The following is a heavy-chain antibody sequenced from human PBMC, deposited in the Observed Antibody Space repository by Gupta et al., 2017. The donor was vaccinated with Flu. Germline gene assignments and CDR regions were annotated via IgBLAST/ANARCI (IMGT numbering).Heavy chain of an antibody. CDR2: ISSSSSYI. D-gene: IGHD1-1*01. V-gene: IGHV3-21*01. CDR3: VRDHSTTGRKGTYFDY. Sequence: DVQLVESGGGLVKAGGSLRLSCAVSGFTFRSYDMNWVRQAPGKGLEWVSSISSSSSYIYYADVGKGRFTISRDNAHKSVFLQMDRLRDDETAVYYCVRDHSTTGRKGTYFDYWGQGTLVTVSS. CDR1: GFTFRSYD. J-gene: IGHJ4*02.